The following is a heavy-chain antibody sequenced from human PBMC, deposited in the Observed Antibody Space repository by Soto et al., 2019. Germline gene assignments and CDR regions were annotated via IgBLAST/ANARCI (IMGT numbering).Heavy chain of an antibody. D-gene: IGHD3-22*01. CDR3: ARGLIGKYDSSGYYY. CDR2: FYTSGTT. CDR1: GGSISSYY. V-gene: IGHV4-4*07. Sequence: PSETLSVTCTVSGGSISSYYWSWIRQSAGQGLEWIGRFYTSGTTHYNPSLKSRVSMSADTSKNQFSLKLSSVTAADTAVYYCARGLIGKYDSSGYYYWGQGTLVTVSS. J-gene: IGHJ4*02.